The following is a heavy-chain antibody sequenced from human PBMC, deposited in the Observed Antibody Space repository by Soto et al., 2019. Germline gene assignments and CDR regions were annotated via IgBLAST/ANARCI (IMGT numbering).Heavy chain of an antibody. CDR2: IIPILGIA. CDR1: GGTFSSYT. Sequence: ASVKVSCKASGGTFSSYTISWVRQAPGQGLEWMGRIIPILGIANYAQKFQGRVTITADKSTSTAYMELSSLRSEDTAVYYCARRDGYNRPFDYWGQGTLVTVSS. CDR3: ARRDGYNRPFDY. D-gene: IGHD5-12*01. J-gene: IGHJ4*02. V-gene: IGHV1-69*02.